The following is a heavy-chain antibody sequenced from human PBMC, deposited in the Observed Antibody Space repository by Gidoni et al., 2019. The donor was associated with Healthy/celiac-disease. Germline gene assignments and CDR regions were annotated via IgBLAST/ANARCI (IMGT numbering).Heavy chain of an antibody. D-gene: IGHD2-15*01. CDR1: GFTLDDYA. Sequence: EVQLVESGGGLVQPGRSLRLSCTASGFTLDDYAMHWVRQAPGKGLEWVSGISWDSSNIGYADSVKGRFIISRDSARNSLYLQMNSLRPEDTALYYCAKLGGGYCTGGRCYSCFLDSWGQGTLVTVSS. V-gene: IGHV3-9*01. CDR3: AKLGGGYCTGGRCYSCFLDS. J-gene: IGHJ4*02. CDR2: ISWDSSNI.